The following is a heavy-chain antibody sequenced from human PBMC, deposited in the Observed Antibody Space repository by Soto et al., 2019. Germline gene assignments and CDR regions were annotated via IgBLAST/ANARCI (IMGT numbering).Heavy chain of an antibody. J-gene: IGHJ4*02. D-gene: IGHD4-17*01. CDR2: INSDGSST. CDR1: GFTFSSYW. V-gene: IGHV3-74*01. Sequence: PGGSLRLSCAASGFTFSSYWMHWVRQAPGKGLVWVSRINSDGSSTSYADSVKGRFTISRDNAKNTLYLQMNSLRAEDTAVYYCARADDYGDYDFDYWGQGTLVTVSS. CDR3: ARADDYGDYDFDY.